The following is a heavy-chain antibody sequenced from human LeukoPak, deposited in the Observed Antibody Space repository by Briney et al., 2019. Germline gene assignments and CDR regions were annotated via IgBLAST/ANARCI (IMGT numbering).Heavy chain of an antibody. V-gene: IGHV4-34*01. CDR2: INHSGST. D-gene: IGHD5-18*01. CDR1: GGSFSGYY. CDR3: ARGETAGPSYYALDV. J-gene: IGHJ6*02. Sequence: SETLSLTCAVHGGSFSGYYWSWIRQPPGKGLEWIGEINHSGSTKYNPSLKSRVTISVDTSKNQFSLKLSSVTAADTAVFYCARGETAGPSYYALDVWGQGTTVTVSS.